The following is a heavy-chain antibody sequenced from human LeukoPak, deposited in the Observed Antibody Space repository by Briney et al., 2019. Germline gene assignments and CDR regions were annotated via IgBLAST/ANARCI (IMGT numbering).Heavy chain of an antibody. V-gene: IGHV4-30-2*01. CDR2: IYHSGST. CDR1: GGSISSGGYY. CDR3: ARDLRGWITMVRGVQQYFDY. J-gene: IGHJ4*02. D-gene: IGHD3-10*01. Sequence: SETLSLTCTVSGGSISSGGYYWSWIRQPPGKGLEWIGYIYHSGSTYYNPSLKSRVTISVDTSKNQFSLKLSSVTAADTAVYYCARDLRGWITMVRGVQQYFDYWGQGTLVTVSS.